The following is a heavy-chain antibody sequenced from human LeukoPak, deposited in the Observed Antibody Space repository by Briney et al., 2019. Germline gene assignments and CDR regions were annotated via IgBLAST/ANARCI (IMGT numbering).Heavy chain of an antibody. V-gene: IGHV3-23*01. CDR1: GFTFNHYA. CDR3: VKDERGYYKSFDY. J-gene: IGHJ4*02. CDR2: ISGSGINT. Sequence: PGGSLRLSCAASGFTFNHYAMNWVRQAPGKGLEWVSSISGSGINTYYADSVKGRFTISRDNSKNTLYLQMNSLRAEDTAVYYCVKDERGYYKSFDYWGQGTLVTVSS. D-gene: IGHD3-3*01.